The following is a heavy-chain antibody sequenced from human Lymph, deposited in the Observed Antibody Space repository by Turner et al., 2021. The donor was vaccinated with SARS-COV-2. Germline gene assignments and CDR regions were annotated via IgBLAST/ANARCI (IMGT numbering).Heavy chain of an antibody. CDR3: ARRHSGNYDAFDN. D-gene: IGHD1-26*01. J-gene: IGHJ3*02. V-gene: IGHV1-69*10. Sequence: QVQLVQSGAAVKKPGSSVTVSCKASGGTFSTYVLSWVLQVPGQGLEWKGGSIPILGIANYAQKFQGRVTITADKSTSTAYMELRSLRAEDTAVYHCARRHSGNYDAFDNWGQGTMVTVSS. CDR1: GGTFSTYV. CDR2: SIPILGIA.